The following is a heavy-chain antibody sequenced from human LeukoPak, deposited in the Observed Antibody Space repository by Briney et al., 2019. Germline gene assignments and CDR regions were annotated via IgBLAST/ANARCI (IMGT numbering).Heavy chain of an antibody. Sequence: PGGSLRLSCAASGFTFSSYAMSWVRQAPGKGLEWVSAISGSGTNTYYADSVKGRFTISRDNSKNTLYLQMNSLRPEDTAVYYCAKDAWMRQQSDYFDYWGQGTLVTVSS. CDR1: GFTFSSYA. J-gene: IGHJ4*02. CDR2: ISGSGTNT. CDR3: AKDAWMRQQSDYFDY. D-gene: IGHD6-13*01. V-gene: IGHV3-23*01.